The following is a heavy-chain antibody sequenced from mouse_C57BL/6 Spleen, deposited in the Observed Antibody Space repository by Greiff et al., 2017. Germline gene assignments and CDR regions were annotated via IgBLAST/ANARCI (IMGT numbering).Heavy chain of an antibody. V-gene: IGHV1-82*01. D-gene: IGHD1-1*01. Sequence: QVQLQQSGPELVKPGASVKISCKASGYAFSSSWMNWVKQRPGKGLEWIGRLYSGDGDTNYNGKFKGKATLTADKSSRTAYMQLSSRTSEDSAVDFCARSGTTVVAPFAYWGQGALVTVSA. CDR1: GYAFSSSW. CDR2: LYSGDGDT. CDR3: ARSGTTVVAPFAY. J-gene: IGHJ3*01.